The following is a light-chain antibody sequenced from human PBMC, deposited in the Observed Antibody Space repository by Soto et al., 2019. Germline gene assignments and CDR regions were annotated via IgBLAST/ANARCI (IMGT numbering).Light chain of an antibody. CDR2: EVS. CDR1: SNDIGGYNN. V-gene: IGLV2-14*01. CDR3: TSYTITHIPVI. Sequence: QSALTQPASVSGSPGQSITISCTGTSNDIGGYNNVSWLQQHPGEAPKLIIYEVSNRPSGVSNRFSGSKSGNTASLTITGLQPEDEASYYCTSYTITHIPVIFGGGTQLTVL. J-gene: IGLJ7*01.